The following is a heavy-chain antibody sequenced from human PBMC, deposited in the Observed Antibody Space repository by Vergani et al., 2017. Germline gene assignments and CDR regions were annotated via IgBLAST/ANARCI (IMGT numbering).Heavy chain of an antibody. J-gene: IGHJ4*02. CDR3: AARIVGAPRGVDY. D-gene: IGHD1-26*01. CDR2: ISGSGGST. CDR1: GFTFSSYA. V-gene: IGHV3-23*01. Sequence: EVQLLESGGGLVQPGGSLRLSCAASGFTFSSYAMSWVRQAPGKGLEWVSAISGSGGSTYYADSVKGRFTISRDNSKNTQYLQMNSLRAEDTAVYYCAARIVGAPRGVDYWGQGTLVTVSS.